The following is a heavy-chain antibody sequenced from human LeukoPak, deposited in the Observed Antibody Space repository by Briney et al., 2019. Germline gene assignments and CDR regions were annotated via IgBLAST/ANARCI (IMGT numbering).Heavy chain of an antibody. V-gene: IGHV5-51*01. J-gene: IGHJ3*02. CDR3: ARLRGYREVADAFDI. D-gene: IGHD5-18*01. CDR1: GYSFTSYW. CDR2: IYPGDSDT. Sequence: KGGESLKISCKGSGYSFTSYWIGWVRQMPGKGLEWMGIIYPGDSDTRYSPSFQGQVTISADKSISTAYLQWSSLKASDTAMYYCARLRGYREVADAFDIWGQGTMVTVSS.